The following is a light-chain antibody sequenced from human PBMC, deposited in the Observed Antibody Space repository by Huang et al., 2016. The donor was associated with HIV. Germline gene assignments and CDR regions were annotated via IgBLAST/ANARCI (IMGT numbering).Light chain of an antibody. Sequence: DIVVTQSPDSLAVSLGVRATITCKTSQSVSYSSNNKHYVSWYQQKPGQTPRLIIYGASTRESGVPDRCSGSGSGIDFTLTISNLQAEDVAVYYCQQYYTTPYTFGQGTKLEI. CDR3: QQYYTTPYT. CDR2: GAS. CDR1: QSVSYSSNNKHY. V-gene: IGKV4-1*01. J-gene: IGKJ2*01.